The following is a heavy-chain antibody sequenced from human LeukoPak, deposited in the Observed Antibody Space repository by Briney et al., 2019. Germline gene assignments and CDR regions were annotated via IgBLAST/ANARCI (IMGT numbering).Heavy chain of an antibody. D-gene: IGHD3-3*01. Sequence: SETLSLTCAVYGGSFSCYYWRWIRQPPGKGLEWIGEINHSGSTNYNPSLKSRATISVDTSKNQFSLMLSSVTAADTAVYYCARTFRESYYDFWSGYSTLDYWGQGTLVTVSS. J-gene: IGHJ4*02. CDR1: GGSFSCYY. CDR3: ARTFRESYYDFWSGYSTLDY. V-gene: IGHV4-34*01. CDR2: INHSGST.